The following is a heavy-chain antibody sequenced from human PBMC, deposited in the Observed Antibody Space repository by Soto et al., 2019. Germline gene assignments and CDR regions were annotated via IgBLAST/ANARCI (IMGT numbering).Heavy chain of an antibody. CDR3: ARDHAHIVVVVAATTYYGMDV. Sequence: PGGSLRLSCAASGFTFSSYAMHWVRQAPGKGLEWVAVISYDGSNKYYADSVKGRFTISRDNSKNTLYLQMNSLRAEDTAVYYCARDHAHIVVVVAATTYYGMDVWGQGTTVTVSS. J-gene: IGHJ6*02. D-gene: IGHD2-15*01. CDR1: GFTFSSYA. CDR2: ISYDGSNK. V-gene: IGHV3-30-3*01.